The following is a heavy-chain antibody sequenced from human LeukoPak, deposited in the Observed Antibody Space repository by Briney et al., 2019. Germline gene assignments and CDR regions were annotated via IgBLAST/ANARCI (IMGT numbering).Heavy chain of an antibody. D-gene: IGHD3-9*01. J-gene: IGHJ4*02. CDR2: ISYDGSNK. Sequence: VQPGRSLRLSCAASGFTFSSYGMHWVRQAPGKELEWVAVISYDGSNKYYADSVKGRFTISRDNSKNTLYLQMNSLRAEDTAVYYCAKVSAQYDILTGYLYWGQGTLVTVSS. V-gene: IGHV3-30*18. CDR1: GFTFSSYG. CDR3: AKVSAQYDILTGYLY.